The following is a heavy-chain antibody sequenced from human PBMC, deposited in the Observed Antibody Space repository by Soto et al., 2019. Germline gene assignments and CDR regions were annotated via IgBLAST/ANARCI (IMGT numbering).Heavy chain of an antibody. D-gene: IGHD5-12*01. CDR1: GFTFRSYW. Sequence: PGGSLRLSCAASGFTFRSYWMSWVRQAPGEGLEWVANIKQDGSEKYYVDSVKGRFTISRDNAKNSLYLQMNSLRAEDTAVYYCASGGWLQFDYWGQGTLVTVSS. V-gene: IGHV3-7*01. CDR2: IKQDGSEK. J-gene: IGHJ4*02. CDR3: ASGGWLQFDY.